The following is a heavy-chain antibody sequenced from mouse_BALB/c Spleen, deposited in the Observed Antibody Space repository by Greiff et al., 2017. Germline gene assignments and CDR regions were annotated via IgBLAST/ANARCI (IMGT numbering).Heavy chain of an antibody. Sequence: VQLQQSGAELVRPGASVTLSCKASGYTFTDYEMHWVKQTPVHGLEWIGAIDPETGGTAYNQKFKGKATLTADKSSSTAYMELRSLTSEDSAVYYCTNLLLFDAMDYWGQGTSVTVSS. V-gene: IGHV1-15*01. CDR1: GYTFTDYE. J-gene: IGHJ4*01. D-gene: IGHD2-10*01. CDR3: TNLLLFDAMDY. CDR2: IDPETGGT.